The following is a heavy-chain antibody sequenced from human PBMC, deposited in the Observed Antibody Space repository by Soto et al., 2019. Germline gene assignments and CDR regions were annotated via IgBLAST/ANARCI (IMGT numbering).Heavy chain of an antibody. CDR2: IYHSGST. Sequence: SETLSLTCAVSGGSISSSNWLSWVRQPPGKGLEWIGEIYHSGSTNYNPSLKSRVTISVDKSKNQFSLKLSSVTAADTAVYYCARCVPALAAAGMGFAPWVQGTLVTVSS. V-gene: IGHV4-4*02. CDR1: GGSISSSNW. D-gene: IGHD6-13*01. CDR3: ARCVPALAAAGMGFAP. J-gene: IGHJ5*02.